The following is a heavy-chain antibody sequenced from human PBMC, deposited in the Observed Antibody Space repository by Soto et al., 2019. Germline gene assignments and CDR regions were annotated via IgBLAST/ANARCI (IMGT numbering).Heavy chain of an antibody. CDR3: ASSSIAARPEYYYYYMDV. CDR1: GYTFTSFG. D-gene: IGHD6-6*01. J-gene: IGHJ6*03. Sequence: QVQLVQSGAEVREPGASVTVSCKASGYTFTSFGISWVRQAPGQGLEWMGWITTYNGNTNYAQELQGRVTMTTDTSTSTAYMEVRSLRSDDTAVYYCASSSIAARPEYYYYYMDVWGKGTTVTVSS. V-gene: IGHV1-18*01. CDR2: ITTYNGNT.